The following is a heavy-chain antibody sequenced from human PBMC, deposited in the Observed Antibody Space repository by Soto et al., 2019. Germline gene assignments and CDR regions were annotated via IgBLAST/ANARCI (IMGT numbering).Heavy chain of an antibody. CDR3: ARDPPDCSSTRCYIPALYY. D-gene: IGHD2-2*02. J-gene: IGHJ4*02. CDR2: IYYSGST. CDR1: GGSISSYY. Sequence: SETLSLTCTVSGGSISSYYWSWIRQPPGKGLEWIGYIYYSGSTNYNPSLKSRVTISVDTSKNQFSLKLSSVTAADTAVYYCARDPPDCSSTRCYIPALYYWGQGTLVTVSS. V-gene: IGHV4-59*01.